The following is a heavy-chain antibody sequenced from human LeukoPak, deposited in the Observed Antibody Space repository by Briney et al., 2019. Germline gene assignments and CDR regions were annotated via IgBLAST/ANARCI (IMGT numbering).Heavy chain of an antibody. CDR1: GFTFSSYG. CDR3: ANIAAAGDDY. CDR2: ISYDGSNK. J-gene: IGHJ4*02. V-gene: IGHV3-30*18. D-gene: IGHD6-13*01. Sequence: GGSLRLSCAASGFTFSSYGMHWVRQAPGKGLEWVAVISYDGSNKYYADSVKGRFTISRDNSKNTLYLQTNSLRAEDTAVYYCANIAAAGDDYSGQGTLVTVSS.